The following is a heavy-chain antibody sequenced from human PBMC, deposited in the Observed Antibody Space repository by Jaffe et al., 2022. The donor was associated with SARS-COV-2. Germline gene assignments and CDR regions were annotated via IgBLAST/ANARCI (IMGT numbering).Heavy chain of an antibody. CDR1: GFTFSSYW. Sequence: EVQLVESGGGLVQPGGSLRLSCAASGFTFSSYWMSWVRQAPGKGLEWVANIKQDGSEKYYVDSVKGRFTISRDNAKNSLYLQMNSLRAEDTAVYYCARDRGHIMVRGVRGTRTLDYWGQGTLVTVSS. V-gene: IGHV3-7*03. J-gene: IGHJ4*02. D-gene: IGHD3-10*01. CDR2: IKQDGSEK. CDR3: ARDRGHIMVRGVRGTRTLDY.